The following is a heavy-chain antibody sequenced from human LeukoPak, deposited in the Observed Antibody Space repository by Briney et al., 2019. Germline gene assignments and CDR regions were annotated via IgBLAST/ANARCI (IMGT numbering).Heavy chain of an antibody. Sequence: ASVTVSCKASGYTFTGYYMHWVRQAPGQGLEWMGWINPNNGVTKYAQKFQGRVTMTRDTSVTTAYMDLSRLRSDDTAVYYCARERSDFGDYRHNCFDPWGQGTLVTVSS. V-gene: IGHV1-2*02. CDR1: GYTFTGYY. J-gene: IGHJ5*02. D-gene: IGHD4-17*01. CDR2: INPNNGVT. CDR3: ARERSDFGDYRHNCFDP.